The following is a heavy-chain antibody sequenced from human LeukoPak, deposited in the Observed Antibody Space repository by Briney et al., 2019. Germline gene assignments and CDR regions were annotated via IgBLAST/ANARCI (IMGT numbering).Heavy chain of an antibody. CDR3: ALTPDYYGSGSFDY. J-gene: IGHJ4*02. CDR2: IKQDGSEK. Sequence: QPGGSLRLSCAASGFTFSSYWMSWVRQAPGKGLEWVANIKQDGSEKYYVDSVKGRFTISRDNAKNSLYLQMNSLRVEDTAVYYCALTPDYYGSGSFDYWGQGTLVTVSS. D-gene: IGHD3-10*01. V-gene: IGHV3-7*01. CDR1: GFTFSSYW.